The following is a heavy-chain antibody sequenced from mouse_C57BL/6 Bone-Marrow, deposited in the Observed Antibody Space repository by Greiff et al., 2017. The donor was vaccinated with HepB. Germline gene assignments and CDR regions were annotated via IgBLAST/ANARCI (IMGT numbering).Heavy chain of an antibody. CDR3: AREANWDPP. V-gene: IGHV5-4*01. CDR2: ISDGGSYT. D-gene: IGHD4-1*01. CDR1: GFTFSSYA. J-gene: IGHJ4*01. Sequence: EVMLVESGGGLVKPGGSLKLSCAASGFTFSSYAMSWVRQTPEKRLEWVATISDGGSYTYYPDNVKGRFTISRDNAKNNLYLQMSHLKSEDTAMYYCAREANWDPPGGQGTSVTVSS.